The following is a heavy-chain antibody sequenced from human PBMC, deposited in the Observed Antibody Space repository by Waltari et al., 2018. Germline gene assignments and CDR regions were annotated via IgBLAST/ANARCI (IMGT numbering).Heavy chain of an antibody. CDR1: GFTVSTNY. V-gene: IGHV3-53*02. Sequence: EAQLVETGGGLIQPGGSLRLSCAASGFTVSTNYMTWGRPAPGKGLEWVSVIYSGGNTYYADSVKGRFTISRDNSRNTVYLQMNSLRAEDTAVYYCASFDYGGNTDAFDIWGQGTMVTVSS. CDR3: ASFDYGGNTDAFDI. D-gene: IGHD4-17*01. J-gene: IGHJ3*02. CDR2: IYSGGNT.